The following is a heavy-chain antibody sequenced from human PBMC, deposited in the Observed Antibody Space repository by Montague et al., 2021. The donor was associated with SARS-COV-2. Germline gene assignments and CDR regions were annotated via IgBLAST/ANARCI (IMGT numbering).Heavy chain of an antibody. CDR1: GGSVKSANHY. Sequence: SETLSLTCSVSGGSVKSANHYWTWIRQPPGEGLEWIGFIYSTGSTNYNPSLRSRVTISLDTSRNEFSLKLSSLTTADTAIYFSARVAATAMFDYFDPWGQGTLVTVSS. CDR2: IYSTGST. D-gene: IGHD2-21*02. J-gene: IGHJ5*02. V-gene: IGHV4-61*01. CDR3: ARVAATAMFDYFDP.